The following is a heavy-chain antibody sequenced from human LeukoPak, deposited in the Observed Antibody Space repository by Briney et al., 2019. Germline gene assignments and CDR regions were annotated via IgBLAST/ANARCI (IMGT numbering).Heavy chain of an antibody. V-gene: IGHV3-21*01. CDR3: ARDQGLLRYFDL. D-gene: IGHD2-15*01. CDR1: GFTFSSYS. Sequence: PGRSLRLSCAASGFTFSSYSMNWVRQAPGKGLEWVSSISSSSSYIYYADSVKGRFTISRDNAKNSLYLQMNSLRAEDTAVYYCARDQGLLRYFDLWGRGTLVTVSS. J-gene: IGHJ2*01. CDR2: ISSSSSYI.